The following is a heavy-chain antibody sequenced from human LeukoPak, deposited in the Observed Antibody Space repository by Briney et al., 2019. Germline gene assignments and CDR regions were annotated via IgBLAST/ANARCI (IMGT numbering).Heavy chain of an antibody. CDR1: GDSLSSNTAA. J-gene: IGHJ5*02. V-gene: IGHV6-1*01. D-gene: IGHD6-19*01. CDR3: ARSSQWLNWFDP. CDR2: TYYRSKWYN. Sequence: SQTLSLTCAISGDSLSSNTAAWTWIRQSPSRGLEWLGRTYYRSKWYNDYAVSVKSRITINPDTSKNQFSLQLNSVTPEDTAVYYCARSSQWLNWFDPWGQETLVTVSS.